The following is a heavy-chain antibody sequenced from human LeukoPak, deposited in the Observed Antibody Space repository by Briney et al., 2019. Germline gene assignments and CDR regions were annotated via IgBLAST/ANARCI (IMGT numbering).Heavy chain of an antibody. D-gene: IGHD3-22*01. CDR2: ISSSSSYI. CDR1: GFTFSSYS. J-gene: IGHJ4*02. V-gene: IGHV3-21*01. CDR3: AREIYSSGYYGSDY. Sequence: GGSLRLSCAASGFTFSSYSMNWVRQAPGKGLEWVSSISSSSSYIYYADSVKGRLTFSRDNAKNSLYLQMNSLRAEDTAVYFCAREIYSSGYYGSDYWGQGTLVTVSS.